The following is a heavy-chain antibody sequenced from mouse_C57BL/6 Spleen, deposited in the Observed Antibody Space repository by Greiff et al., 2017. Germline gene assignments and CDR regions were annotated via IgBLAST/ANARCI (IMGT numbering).Heavy chain of an antibody. D-gene: IGHD1-1*01. CDR2: IYPGDGDT. J-gene: IGHJ1*03. V-gene: IGHV1-80*01. CDR3: ARRYGSLYWYFDV. CDR1: GYAFSSYW. Sequence: VQLQQSGAELVKPGASVKISCKASGYAFSSYWMNWVKQRPGKGLEWIGQIYPGDGDTNSNGKFKGKATLTADTSSSTAYMQLSSLTSEDSAVYFCARRYGSLYWYFDVWGTGTTLTVSS.